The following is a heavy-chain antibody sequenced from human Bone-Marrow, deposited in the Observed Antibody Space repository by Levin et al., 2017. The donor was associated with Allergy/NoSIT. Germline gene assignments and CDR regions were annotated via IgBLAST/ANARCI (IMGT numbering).Heavy chain of an antibody. CDR2: IYYSGST. CDR3: ARMGISVAY. D-gene: IGHD4-23*01. J-gene: IGHJ4*02. CDR1: GGSISSSSYY. Sequence: PSETLSLTCTVSGGSISSSSYYWGWIRQPPGKGLEWIGSIYYSGSTYYNPSLKSRVTISVDTSKNQFSLKLSSVTAADTAVYYCARMGISVAYWGQGTLVTVSS. V-gene: IGHV4-39*01.